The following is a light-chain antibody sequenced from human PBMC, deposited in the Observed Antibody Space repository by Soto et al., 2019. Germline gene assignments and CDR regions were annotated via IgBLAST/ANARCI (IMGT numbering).Light chain of an antibody. J-gene: IGKJ4*01. CDR3: QQYGTAPLT. CDR2: VTS. CDR1: QSIAANY. V-gene: IGKV3-20*01. Sequence: EIVLTQSPGSLSLSPGERATHSCRASQSIAANYLAWYQQKPGQAPRLLIYVTSSRATGIPDRFSGSGSGTDLTLTIRRLEPEDFAVYYCQQYGTAPLTFGGGTKVEIK.